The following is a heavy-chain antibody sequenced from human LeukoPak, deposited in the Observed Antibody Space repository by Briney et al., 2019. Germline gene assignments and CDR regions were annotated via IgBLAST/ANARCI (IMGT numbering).Heavy chain of an antibody. CDR3: ARAGDTSGYYFYFDY. J-gene: IGHJ4*02. CDR2: ISSSGGAM. Sequence: GGSLRLSCAASGFTFSDYYMGWVRQAPGKGLEWVSYISSSGGAMYYADSVKGRFTISRDNPRNSLFLQMNSLRAEDTAVYYCARAGDTSGYYFYFDYWGQGTLVTVSS. CDR1: GFTFSDYY. V-gene: IGHV3-11*01. D-gene: IGHD3-22*01.